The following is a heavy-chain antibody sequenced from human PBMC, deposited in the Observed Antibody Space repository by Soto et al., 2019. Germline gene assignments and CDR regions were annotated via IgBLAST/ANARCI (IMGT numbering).Heavy chain of an antibody. V-gene: IGHV1-46*01. CDR2: INPSGGST. D-gene: IGHD5-18*01. J-gene: IGHJ4*02. Sequence: VASVKVSCKASGYTFTSYYMHWVRQAPGQGLEWMGIINPSGGSTSYAQKFQGRVTMTRDTSTSTVYMELSSLRAEDTAVYYCAKAIPVAMAPFDCWGQGTLVTVSS. CDR3: AKAIPVAMAPFDC. CDR1: GYTFTSYY.